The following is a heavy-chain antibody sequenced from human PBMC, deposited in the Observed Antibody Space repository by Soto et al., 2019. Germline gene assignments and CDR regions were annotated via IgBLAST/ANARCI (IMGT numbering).Heavy chain of an antibody. CDR3: ARDQLEGNWFDP. V-gene: IGHV4-30-2*01. CDR1: GGSISSGGYS. Sequence: QLQLQESGSGLVRPSQTLSLTCAVSGGSISSGGYSWTWIRQPPGKGLEWIGYIYHSASTLYNPSLKSRVTISVDKSKNQFSLKLSSVTAADTAVYYCARDQLEGNWFDPWGQGTLVTLSS. CDR2: IYHSAST. J-gene: IGHJ5*02. D-gene: IGHD1-1*01.